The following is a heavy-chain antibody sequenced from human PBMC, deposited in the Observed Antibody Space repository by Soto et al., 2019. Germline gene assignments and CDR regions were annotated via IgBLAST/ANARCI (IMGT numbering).Heavy chain of an antibody. D-gene: IGHD3-16*02. CDR1: GFTFSSYG. CDR2: IWYDGSNK. Sequence: GGSLRLSCAASGFTFSSYGMHWVRQAPGKGLEWVAVIWYDGSNKYYADSVKGRFTISRDNYKNTLYLQMNSLSAEATAVYYCARGEDYIWGSYPYYFDYWGQGTLVTVSS. J-gene: IGHJ4*02. V-gene: IGHV3-33*01. CDR3: ARGEDYIWGSYPYYFDY.